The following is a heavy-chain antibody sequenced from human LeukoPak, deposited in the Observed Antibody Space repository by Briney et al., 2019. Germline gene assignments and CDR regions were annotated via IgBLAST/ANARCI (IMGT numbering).Heavy chain of an antibody. CDR1: GYTFTSYY. CDR2: INPSGGST. D-gene: IGHD3-9*01. CDR3: ARGAELRYFDWLFQYYFDY. J-gene: IGHJ4*02. Sequence: ASVKVSCKASGYTFTSYYMHWVRQAPGQGLEWMGIINPSGGSTSYAQKFQGRVTMTRDTSTSTVYMELSSLRSKDTAVYYCARGAELRYFDWLFQYYFDYWGQGTLVTVSS. V-gene: IGHV1-46*01.